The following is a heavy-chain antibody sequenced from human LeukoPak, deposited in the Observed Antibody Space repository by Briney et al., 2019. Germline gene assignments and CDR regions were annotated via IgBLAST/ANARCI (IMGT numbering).Heavy chain of an antibody. CDR2: INPNSGGT. Sequence: ASVKVSCKASGYTFTGYYMHWVRQAPGQGLEWMGWINPNSGGTNYAQKFQGWVTMTRDTSISTAYMELSRLRSDDTAVYYCARGHPGYSSSWPEDNWFDPWGQGTLVTVSS. CDR1: GYTFTGYY. J-gene: IGHJ5*02. CDR3: ARGHPGYSSSWPEDNWFDP. V-gene: IGHV1-2*04. D-gene: IGHD6-13*01.